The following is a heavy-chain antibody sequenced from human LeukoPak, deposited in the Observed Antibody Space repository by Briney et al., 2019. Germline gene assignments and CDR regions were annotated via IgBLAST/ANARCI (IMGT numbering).Heavy chain of an antibody. CDR3: ARDGCSTTSCYAD. D-gene: IGHD2-2*01. J-gene: IGHJ4*02. CDR1: GFPFRNNY. CDR2: IYSGGTT. Sequence: PGGSLRLSCAASGFPFRNNYMSWVRQAPGKGLEWVSVIYSGGTTYYTDSVKGRFTISRDKFKNTLYLQMNSLRAEDTAVYYCARDGCSTTSCYADWGQGTLVTVSS. V-gene: IGHV3-53*01.